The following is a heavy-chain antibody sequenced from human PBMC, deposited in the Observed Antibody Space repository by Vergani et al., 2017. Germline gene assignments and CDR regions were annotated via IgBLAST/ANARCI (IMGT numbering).Heavy chain of an antibody. Sequence: QVQLQESGPGLVKPSETLSLTCAVSGYSISSGYYWGWIRQPPGKGLEWIGSIYHSGSTYYNPSLKSRVTISVDTSKNQFSLKLISVTAADTAVYYCARQGPRFLEWLFGIYYMDVWGKGTTVTVSS. D-gene: IGHD3-3*01. J-gene: IGHJ6*03. CDR1: GYSISSGYY. V-gene: IGHV4-38-2*01. CDR2: IYHSGST. CDR3: ARQGPRFLEWLFGIYYMDV.